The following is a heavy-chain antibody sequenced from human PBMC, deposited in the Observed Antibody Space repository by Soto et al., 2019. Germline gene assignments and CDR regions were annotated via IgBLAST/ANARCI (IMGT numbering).Heavy chain of an antibody. CDR2: ISYDGSNR. Sequence: QVQLVESGGGVVQPGRSLRLSCAASGFSFSSYGMHWVRQAPGNGLEWVAVISYDGSNRYYADSVKGRFTSSRDNSKNTLYLQMNSLRAEDTAVYYCAKSSGYCSGGSCYSTGGMDVWGQGTTVTVSS. CDR3: AKSSGYCSGGSCYSTGGMDV. D-gene: IGHD2-15*01. J-gene: IGHJ6*02. CDR1: GFSFSSYG. V-gene: IGHV3-30*18.